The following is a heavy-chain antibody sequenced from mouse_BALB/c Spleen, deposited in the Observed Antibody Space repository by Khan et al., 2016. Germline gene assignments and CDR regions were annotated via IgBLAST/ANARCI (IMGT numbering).Heavy chain of an antibody. CDR1: GFNIKDTY. Sequence: VQLQQPGAELVKPGASVKLSCTASGFNIKDTYMHWVKQRPEQGLEWIGRIDPANGNTKYDPKFQGKATITADTSSNTAYLQPSSLTSEATAVXYCARAYYGKYWFTYWGQGTLDTVSA. V-gene: IGHV14-3*02. J-gene: IGHJ3*01. CDR3: ARAYYGKYWFTY. CDR2: IDPANGNT. D-gene: IGHD2-1*01.